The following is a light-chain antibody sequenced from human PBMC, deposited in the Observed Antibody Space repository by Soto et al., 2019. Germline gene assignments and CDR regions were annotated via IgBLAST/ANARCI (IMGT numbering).Light chain of an antibody. CDR1: NVGSRS. CDR2: YDS. Sequence: SYELTQPPSVSVAPGESASISCGGNNVGSRSVHWYQQKPGQAPLLVIYYDSDRPSGIPERFSGSNSGNTAPLIISGVEVEDEADYYCQVWEATGDQVVFGGGTKLTVL. V-gene: IGLV3-21*01. CDR3: QVWEATGDQVV. J-gene: IGLJ3*02.